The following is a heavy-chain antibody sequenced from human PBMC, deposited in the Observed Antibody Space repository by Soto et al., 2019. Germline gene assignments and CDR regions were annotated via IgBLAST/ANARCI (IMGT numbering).Heavy chain of an antibody. CDR1: AFTFSAYW. J-gene: IGHJ3*02. Sequence: GRSLRLSWSPAAFTFSAYWMRWVRQAPGKGLEWVANIKQDGSEKYYVDSGKGRFTISRDNAKNSLYLQMNSQRAEDTAVYYRAGRQLWFVLGDDAFEIWGQGTMVTVSS. CDR3: AGRQLWFVLGDDAFEI. V-gene: IGHV3-7*03. CDR2: IKQDGSEK. D-gene: IGHD5-18*01.